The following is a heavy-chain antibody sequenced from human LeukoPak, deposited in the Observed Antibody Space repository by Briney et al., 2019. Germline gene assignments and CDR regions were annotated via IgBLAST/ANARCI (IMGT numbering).Heavy chain of an antibody. CDR2: IWYDGSNE. CDR3: ARELRTAYGATWHLDY. V-gene: IGHV3-33*01. Sequence: QPGRSLRLSCAASGFTFSSYGMQWVRQAPDKGVEWVGVIWYDGSNEFYADSVKGRFIISRDNSKNTLYLQTKSLRDEDTAVYYCARELRTAYGATWHLDYWGQGTLVNVSS. CDR1: GFTFSSYG. D-gene: IGHD2-21*01. J-gene: IGHJ4*02.